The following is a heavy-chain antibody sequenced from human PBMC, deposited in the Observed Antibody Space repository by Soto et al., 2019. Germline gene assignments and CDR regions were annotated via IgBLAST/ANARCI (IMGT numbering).Heavy chain of an antibody. CDR2: ISYSGGNK. CDR1: GFTFSTYA. CDR3: ARDGAAAGTFDY. D-gene: IGHD6-13*01. V-gene: IGHV3-30-3*01. Sequence: VGSLRLSCAASGFTFSTYAMQWVRQAPGKGLEWLAVISYSGGNKFYADSVKGRFTISRDNSKNTLNLQMNSLRPEDTAVYYCARDGAAAGTFDYWGQGTLVTVSS. J-gene: IGHJ4*02.